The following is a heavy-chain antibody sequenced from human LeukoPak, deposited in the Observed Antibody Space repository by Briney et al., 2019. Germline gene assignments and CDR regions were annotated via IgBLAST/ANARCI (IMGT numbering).Heavy chain of an antibody. Sequence: GASVKVSCKASGYTFTSYDVNWVRQATGQGLEWVGWMNPNSGNTGYAQKFQGRVTMTRNTSISTAYMELSSLRSEDTALYYCARIGISARGTNFHHWGQGTLVTVSS. CDR1: GYTFTSYD. D-gene: IGHD6-13*01. V-gene: IGHV1-8*01. CDR3: ARIGISARGTNFHH. CDR2: MNPNSGNT. J-gene: IGHJ1*01.